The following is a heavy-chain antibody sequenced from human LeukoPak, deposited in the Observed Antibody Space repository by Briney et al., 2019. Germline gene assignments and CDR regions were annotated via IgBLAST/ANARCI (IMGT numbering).Heavy chain of an antibody. CDR2: ISGDTGET. V-gene: IGHV3-23*01. J-gene: IGHJ4*02. CDR3: ARGITIIRGVYDY. CDR1: GFRFTYYA. D-gene: IGHD3-10*01. Sequence: GGSLRLSCAASGFRFTYYAMSWIRQAPGQGLEWVSSISGDTGETYYADSVKGRFIISRDNSKNTVSLQMNSLRGDDTAVYYCARGITIIRGVYDYWGQGTLVTVSS.